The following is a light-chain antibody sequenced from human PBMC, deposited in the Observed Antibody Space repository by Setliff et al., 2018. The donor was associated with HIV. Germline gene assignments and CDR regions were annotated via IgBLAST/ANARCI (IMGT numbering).Light chain of an antibody. CDR3: SSYTSSGTPYV. Sequence: QSVLTQPASVSGSPGQSITISCTGTSSDVGDYNYVSWYQQHPGNAPKLIIYQVIDRPSGVSIRFSGSKSGNTASLTISGLQAEDEADYYCSSYTSSGTPYVFGTGTKVTVL. CDR2: QVI. CDR1: SSDVGDYNY. V-gene: IGLV2-14*01. J-gene: IGLJ1*01.